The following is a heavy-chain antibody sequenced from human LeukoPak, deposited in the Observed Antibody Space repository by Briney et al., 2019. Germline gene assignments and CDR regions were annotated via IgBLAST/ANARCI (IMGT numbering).Heavy chain of an antibody. CDR3: AGVGGGSSLNNNWFDP. J-gene: IGHJ5*02. Sequence: KPGGSLRLSCAASGFTFSSYSMNWVRQAPGKGLEWVSCISTSSAYMFYADSVKGRFTISRDNAKNSMYLQMSSLRADDTAVYYCAGVGGGSSLNNNWFDPWGQGTLVTVSS. V-gene: IGHV3-21*01. D-gene: IGHD2-15*01. CDR2: ISTSSAYM. CDR1: GFTFSSYS.